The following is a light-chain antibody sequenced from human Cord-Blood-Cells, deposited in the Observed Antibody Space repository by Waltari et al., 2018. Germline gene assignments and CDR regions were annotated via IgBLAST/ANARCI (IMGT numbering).Light chain of an antibody. V-gene: IGKV1-39*01. Sequence: DLQIAQSPSSLSASVGDWVTITCRASQSISSYLNWYHQKPGKAPKLLIYAASSLQSGVPSRSSGSGSGTDFNLTISSRQPKDFATYYCQQSYSTPWTFGQGTKVEIK. CDR1: QSISSY. CDR3: QQSYSTPWT. J-gene: IGKJ1*01. CDR2: AAS.